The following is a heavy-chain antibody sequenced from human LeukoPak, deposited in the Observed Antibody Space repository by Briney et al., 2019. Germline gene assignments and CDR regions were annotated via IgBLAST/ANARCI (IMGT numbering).Heavy chain of an antibody. CDR1: GFTFSIYW. V-gene: IGHV3-7*05. CDR3: ASCSSWRFDY. CDR2: IKPDGSEK. D-gene: IGHD6-13*01. Sequence: PGGSLRLSCAASGFTFSIYWMSWVRRAPGKGLEWVANIKPDGSEKNYVDSVKGRFTISRDNAKNSLFLQMNSLRAEDTAVYYCASCSSWRFDYWGQGTLVTVSS. J-gene: IGHJ4*02.